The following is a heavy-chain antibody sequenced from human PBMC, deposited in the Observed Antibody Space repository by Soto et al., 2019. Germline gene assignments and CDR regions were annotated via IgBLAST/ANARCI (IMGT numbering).Heavy chain of an antibody. CDR2: INHSGST. CDR3: ARGVSSTPLITIDY. V-gene: IGHV4-34*01. CDR1: GGSFSGYY. D-gene: IGHD3-10*01. J-gene: IGHJ4*02. Sequence: SETLSLTCAVYGGSFSGYYWSWIRQPPGKGLEWIGEINHSGSTNYNPSLKSRVTISVDTSKNQFSLKLSSVTAADTAVYYCARGVSSTPLITIDYWRQGTLVTVSS.